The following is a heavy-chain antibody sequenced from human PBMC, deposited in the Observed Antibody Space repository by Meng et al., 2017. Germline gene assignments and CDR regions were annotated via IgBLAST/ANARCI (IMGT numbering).Heavy chain of an antibody. CDR2: IYHSGST. CDR1: GGSISSRNW. Sequence: LQGSAPGLAKPAGTLSLTCAVSGGSISSRNWWSWVRQPPGKGLEWIGEIYHSGSTNYNPSLKSRVTISVDKSKNQFSLKLSSVTAADTAVYYCARVVAATTLFLDYWGQGTLVTVSS. J-gene: IGHJ4*02. CDR3: ARVVAATTLFLDY. V-gene: IGHV4-4*02. D-gene: IGHD2-15*01.